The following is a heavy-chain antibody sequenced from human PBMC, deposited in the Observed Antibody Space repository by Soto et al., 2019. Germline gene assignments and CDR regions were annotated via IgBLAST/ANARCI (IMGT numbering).Heavy chain of an antibody. J-gene: IGHJ3*02. Sequence: PGGSLRLSCAASGFTFSSYSMNWVRQAPGKGLEWVSSISSSSSYIYYADSVKGRFTISRDNSKNTLYLQMNSLRAEDTAVYYCAKVKIVVAHDAFDIWGQGTMVTVSS. D-gene: IGHD3-22*01. CDR2: ISSSSSYI. V-gene: IGHV3-21*04. CDR1: GFTFSSYS. CDR3: AKVKIVVAHDAFDI.